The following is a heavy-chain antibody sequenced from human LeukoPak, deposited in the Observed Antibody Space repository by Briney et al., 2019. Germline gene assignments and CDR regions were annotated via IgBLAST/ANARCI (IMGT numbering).Heavy chain of an antibody. V-gene: IGHV1-69*01. CDR3: ARDHTLNYDFWSGSKGNAFDI. CDR1: GDTFTTYA. J-gene: IGHJ3*02. CDR2: IIPLLGTA. Sequence: GASVKVSCKASGDTFTTYAVSWVRQAPGQGLEWMGAIIPLLGTANYTQKFQGRVTITADESTSTAYMELSSLRSDDTAVYYCARDHTLNYDFWSGSKGNAFDIWGQGTMVTVSS. D-gene: IGHD3-3*01.